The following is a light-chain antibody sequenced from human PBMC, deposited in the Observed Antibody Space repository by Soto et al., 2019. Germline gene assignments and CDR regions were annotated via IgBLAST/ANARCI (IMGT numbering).Light chain of an antibody. CDR3: QSYDSSLSGPV. V-gene: IGLV1-40*01. CDR1: TSSLGAGYG. Sequence: SLLKQPHLVSGAPGQRDTISCTGSTSSLGAGYGEHWSRQLPGPSPKLLICGNSNRPSGVPDRFSGSRSGTSASLAIPGLQAEDEADYYCQSYDSSLSGPVFGTGT. J-gene: IGLJ1*01. CDR2: GNS.